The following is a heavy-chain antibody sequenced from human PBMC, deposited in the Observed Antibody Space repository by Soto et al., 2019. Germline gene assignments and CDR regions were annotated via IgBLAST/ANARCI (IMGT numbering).Heavy chain of an antibody. CDR1: GYTFTSYA. CDR3: ARGITLPTPLDY. D-gene: IGHD1-20*01. J-gene: IGHJ4*02. Sequence: ASVKVSCTASGYTFTSYAMHWVRQATGQRLEWMGWINAGNGNTKYSQKFQGRVTITRDTSASTAYMELSSLRSEDTAVYYCARGITLPTPLDYWGQGTLVTVSS. CDR2: INAGNGNT. V-gene: IGHV1-3*01.